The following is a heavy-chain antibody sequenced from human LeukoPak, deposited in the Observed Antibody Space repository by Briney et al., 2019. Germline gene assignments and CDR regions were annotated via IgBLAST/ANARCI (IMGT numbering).Heavy chain of an antibody. V-gene: IGHV4-4*07. CDR2: MSTSGNT. Sequence: SETLSLTYTVSGGSISGYYWSWIRQPAGKGLQWIGRMSTSGNTNYNPSLKSRVTMSVDTSKNQFSLKLSSVTAADTAVYYCARVKGAAGNLLFDYWGQGTLVTVSS. CDR1: GGSISGYY. D-gene: IGHD6-13*01. CDR3: ARVKGAAGNLLFDY. J-gene: IGHJ4*02.